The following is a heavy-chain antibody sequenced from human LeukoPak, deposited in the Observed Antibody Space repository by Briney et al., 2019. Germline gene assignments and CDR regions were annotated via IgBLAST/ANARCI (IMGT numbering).Heavy chain of an antibody. Sequence: GESLKISCKGSGYSFSNYWIAWVRQMPGKGLEWMGIIYPGDSDTTYSPSFQGQVTISADKSISTAYLQWSSLKASDTAMYYCARHGTTYFDYWGQGTLVTVSS. V-gene: IGHV5-51*01. CDR1: GYSFSNYW. D-gene: IGHD1-1*01. CDR2: IYPGDSDT. CDR3: ARHGTTYFDY. J-gene: IGHJ4*02.